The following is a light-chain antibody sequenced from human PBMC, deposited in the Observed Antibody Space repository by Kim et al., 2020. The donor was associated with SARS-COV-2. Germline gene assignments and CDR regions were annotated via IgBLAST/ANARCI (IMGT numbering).Light chain of an antibody. CDR1: NIENKD. CDR2: RDT. V-gene: IGLV3-9*01. Sequence: VSVALGQTARISCEGNNIENKDVHWYQQKPGQAPVLVIYRDTNRPSGIPERLSGSKSGNTATLTISRAQAGDEADFYCQMWDNSVVFGGGTQLTVL. CDR3: QMWDNSVV. J-gene: IGLJ2*01.